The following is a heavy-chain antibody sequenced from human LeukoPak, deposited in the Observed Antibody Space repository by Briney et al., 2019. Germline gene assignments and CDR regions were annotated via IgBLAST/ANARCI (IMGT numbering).Heavy chain of an antibody. CDR1: GFTFSSYW. CDR2: IASDGSST. Sequence: QAGGSLRLSCAPSGFTFSSYWLNWVRQAPGKGLVWVSRIASDGSSTTYADSVKGRFSISRDNAKNTLYLQMNSLRVEDTAVYYCARGRPHGNDYWGQGTLVTVSS. J-gene: IGHJ4*02. D-gene: IGHD4-23*01. CDR3: ARGRPHGNDY. V-gene: IGHV3-74*01.